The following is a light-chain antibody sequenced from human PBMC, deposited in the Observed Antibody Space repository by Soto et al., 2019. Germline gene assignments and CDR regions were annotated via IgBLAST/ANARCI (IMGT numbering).Light chain of an antibody. V-gene: IGKV3D-15*01. J-gene: IGKJ4*01. Sequence: IVLTQSPGTLSLSQEERATLSCRASQSVSNNYLAWYQQKPGQAPRLLIYDASNRATGIPARFSGSGSGTDFTLTISSLQSEDFAVYYCQQYNNWPPFTFGGGGKVDIK. CDR2: DAS. CDR3: QQYNNWPPFT. CDR1: QSVSNN.